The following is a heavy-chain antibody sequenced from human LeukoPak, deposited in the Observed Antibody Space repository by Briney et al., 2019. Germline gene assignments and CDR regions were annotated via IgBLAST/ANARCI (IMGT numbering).Heavy chain of an antibody. J-gene: IGHJ4*02. V-gene: IGHV3-48*01. CDR3: AKNGVVVGVSDY. Sequence: PGGSLRLSCVASGFTVSNSYMNWVRQAPGKGLEWISYIGSSSSTRYYADSVKGRFTISRDNAKNSLSLQMNSLRGEDTAVYYCAKNGVVVGVSDYWGQGTLVTVSS. D-gene: IGHD2-15*01. CDR1: GFTVSNSY. CDR2: IGSSSSTR.